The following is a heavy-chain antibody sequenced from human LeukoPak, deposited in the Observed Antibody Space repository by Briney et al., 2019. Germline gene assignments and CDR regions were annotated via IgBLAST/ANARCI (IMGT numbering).Heavy chain of an antibody. V-gene: IGHV3-30*03. CDR2: ISNDGTNK. J-gene: IGHJ4*02. CDR3: ARGLYSTGWVDY. CDR1: GFTFSSYG. D-gene: IGHD6-19*01. Sequence: PGRSLRLSCAGSGFTFSSYGMHWVRQAPGKGLEWVALISNDGTNKYYADSVKGRFTISRDNSKNTLYLQMNSLRAEDTAVYYCARGLYSTGWVDYWGQGTLVTVSS.